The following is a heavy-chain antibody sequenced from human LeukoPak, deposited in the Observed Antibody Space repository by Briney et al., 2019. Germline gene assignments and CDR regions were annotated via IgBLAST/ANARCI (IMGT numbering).Heavy chain of an antibody. CDR3: ARGVTMIVVVIHDWYFDL. D-gene: IGHD3-22*01. CDR2: SSAYNGNT. Sequence: GASVKVSCKASGYTFTSYGISWVRQAPGQGLEWMGWSSAYNGNTNYAQKLQGRVTMTTDTSTSTAYMELRSLRSDDTAVYYCARGVTMIVVVIHDWYFDLWGRGTLVTVSS. V-gene: IGHV1-18*01. CDR1: GYTFTSYG. J-gene: IGHJ2*01.